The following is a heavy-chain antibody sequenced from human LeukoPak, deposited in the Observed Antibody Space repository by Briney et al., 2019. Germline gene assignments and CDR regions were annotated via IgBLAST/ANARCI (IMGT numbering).Heavy chain of an antibody. J-gene: IGHJ4*02. CDR2: IQTDGTYT. CDR3: VADLGDYSDF. Sequence: GGSLRLSCATSGFTFSRYWMHWVRQAPGEVLVWVSRIQTDGTYTSNADSVKGRFTISRDNAKSTLYLQMNSLRVEDTAVYYCVADLGDYSDFWGQGTLVTVSS. V-gene: IGHV3-74*01. CDR1: GFTFSRYW.